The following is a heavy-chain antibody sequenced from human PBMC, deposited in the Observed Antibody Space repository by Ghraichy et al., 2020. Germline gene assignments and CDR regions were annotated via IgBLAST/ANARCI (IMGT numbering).Heavy chain of an antibody. J-gene: IGHJ6*02. CDR3: AKMRTSSFLDYYYDMDV. V-gene: IGHV3-11*01. CDR2: ISSDGSAV. D-gene: IGHD6-6*01. Sequence: LTCSASGFPFSDYYMTWIRQAPGKGLEWVSYISSDGSAVKYGDSVKGRFTISRDNAKNSLFLQINSLRAEDTAVYYCAKMRTSSFLDYYYDMDVWGQGTTVTVSS. CDR1: GFPFSDYY.